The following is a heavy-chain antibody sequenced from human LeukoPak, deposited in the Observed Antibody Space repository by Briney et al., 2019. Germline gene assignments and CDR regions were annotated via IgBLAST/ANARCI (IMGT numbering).Heavy chain of an antibody. CDR3: ARVLPVASRDY. Sequence: GGSLRLSCAASGFTFSTYWMSWVRQAPGKGLEWVANIKQDESDKFYVDSVKGRFTISRDNAKNSMYLQMSSLRAEDTAIYYCARVLPVASRDYWGQGTLVTVSS. D-gene: IGHD2-2*01. CDR1: GFTFSTYW. CDR2: IKQDESDK. V-gene: IGHV3-7*01. J-gene: IGHJ4*02.